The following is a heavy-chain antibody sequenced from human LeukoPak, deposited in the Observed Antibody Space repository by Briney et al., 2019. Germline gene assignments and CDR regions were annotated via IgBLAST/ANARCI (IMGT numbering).Heavy chain of an antibody. Sequence: ASVKVSCKASGYTFTSYGISWVRQAPGQGLEWMGWISAYNGNTNYAQKLQGRVTMTTDTSTGTAYMELRSLRSDDTAVYYCARAGTRSSGWYPDAFDIWGQGTMVTVSS. V-gene: IGHV1-18*01. CDR1: GYTFTSYG. J-gene: IGHJ3*02. D-gene: IGHD6-19*01. CDR2: ISAYNGNT. CDR3: ARAGTRSSGWYPDAFDI.